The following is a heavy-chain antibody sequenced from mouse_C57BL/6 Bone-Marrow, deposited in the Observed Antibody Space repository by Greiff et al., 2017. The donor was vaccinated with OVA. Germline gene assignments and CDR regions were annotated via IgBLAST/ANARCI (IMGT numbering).Heavy chain of an antibody. V-gene: IGHV6-6*01. CDR1: GFTFSDAW. D-gene: IGHD1-1*01. CDR3: TTIYYYGSSPYYFDY. Sequence: EVKLVESGGGLVQPGGSMKLSCAASGFTFSDAWMDWVRQSPEKGLEWVAEIRNKANNHATYYAESVKGRFTISRDDSKSSVYLQMNSLRAEDTGIYYCTTIYYYGSSPYYFDYWGQGTTLTVSS. J-gene: IGHJ2*01. CDR2: IRNKANNHAT.